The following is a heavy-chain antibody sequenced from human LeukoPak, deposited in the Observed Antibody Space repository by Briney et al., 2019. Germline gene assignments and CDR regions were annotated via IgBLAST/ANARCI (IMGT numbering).Heavy chain of an antibody. D-gene: IGHD3-10*01. J-gene: IGHJ5*02. V-gene: IGHV4-39*07. CDR2: IYYSGST. CDR3: ARGLSYYYGSGGLDP. Sequence: PSETLSLTCSVSGGSISSGPYYWGWIRQPPGKGLVWIGSIYYSGSTYYNPSLKSRVTISVDKSKNQFSLRLSSVTAADTAVYYCARGLSYYYGSGGLDPWGQGTLVTVSS. CDR1: GGSISSGPYY.